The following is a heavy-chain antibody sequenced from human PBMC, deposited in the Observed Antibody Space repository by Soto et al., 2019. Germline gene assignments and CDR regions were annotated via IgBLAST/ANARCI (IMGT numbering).Heavy chain of an antibody. V-gene: IGHV3-23*01. Sequence: GGSLRLSCAASGFTFSSYAMSWVRQAPGKGLEWVSAISGSGGSTYYADSVKGRFTISRDNSKNTLYLQMNSLRAEDTAVYYCAKFEMVSPLSVFPNYYGMDVWGQGTTVTVSS. CDR3: AKFEMVSPLSVFPNYYGMDV. CDR2: ISGSGGST. CDR1: GFTFSSYA. D-gene: IGHD5-18*01. J-gene: IGHJ6*02.